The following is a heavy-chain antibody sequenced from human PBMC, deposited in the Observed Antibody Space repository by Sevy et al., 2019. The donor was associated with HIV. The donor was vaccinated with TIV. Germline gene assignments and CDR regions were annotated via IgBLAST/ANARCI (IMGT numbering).Heavy chain of an antibody. Sequence: GGSLRLSCAASGFAFSSYAMSWVRQAPGKGPEWVSGITGRGDRTHYADSVKGRFTISRDNSKNTLYLQMNILRAEDTAIYYCAKELFGAATAFYWYFDLWGRGTLVTVSS. J-gene: IGHJ2*01. CDR2: ITGRGDRT. D-gene: IGHD6-13*01. CDR3: AKELFGAATAFYWYFDL. V-gene: IGHV3-23*01. CDR1: GFAFSSYA.